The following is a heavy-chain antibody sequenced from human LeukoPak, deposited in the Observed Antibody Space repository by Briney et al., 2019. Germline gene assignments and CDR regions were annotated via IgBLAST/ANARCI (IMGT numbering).Heavy chain of an antibody. V-gene: IGHV4-59*12. CDR2: IYYSGST. J-gene: IGHJ5*02. CDR1: GGSISNKY. CDR3: ARGSRYDYVWGSYRYSSWFDP. Sequence: SETLSLTCTVSGGSISNKYWSWIRQPPGKGLEWIGYIYYSGSTNYNPSLKSRVTILVDTSKNQFSLKLSSVTAADTAVYYCARGSRYDYVWGSYRYSSWFDPWGQGTLVTVSS. D-gene: IGHD3-16*02.